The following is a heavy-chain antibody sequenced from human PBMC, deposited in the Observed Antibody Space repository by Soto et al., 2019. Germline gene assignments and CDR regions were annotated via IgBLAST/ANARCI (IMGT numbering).Heavy chain of an antibody. D-gene: IGHD5-18*01. CDR3: AKDLRLWAKDYYYSGMDI. Sequence: QVQLVESGGGVVQPGRSLRLSCAASGFTFSSYGMHWVRQAPGKGLEWVAVISYDGSKEFYADSVKGRFTISRDNSKNTLYLQMNSLRAEDTAVYYCAKDLRLWAKDYYYSGMDIWGQGTTVTVS. J-gene: IGHJ6*02. CDR1: GFTFSSYG. V-gene: IGHV3-30*18. CDR2: ISYDGSKE.